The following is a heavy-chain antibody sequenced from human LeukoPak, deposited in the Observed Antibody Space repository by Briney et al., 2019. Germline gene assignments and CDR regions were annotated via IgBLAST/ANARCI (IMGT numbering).Heavy chain of an antibody. Sequence: GGSLRLSCAASGFTFSSYAMHWVRQAPGKGLEWVAVISYDGSNKYYADSVKGRLTISRDNSKNTLYLQMNSLRAEDTAVYYCAKDEAGFDPWGQGTLVTVSS. CDR3: AKDEAGFDP. CDR1: GFTFSSYA. CDR2: ISYDGSNK. V-gene: IGHV3-30-3*01. J-gene: IGHJ5*02.